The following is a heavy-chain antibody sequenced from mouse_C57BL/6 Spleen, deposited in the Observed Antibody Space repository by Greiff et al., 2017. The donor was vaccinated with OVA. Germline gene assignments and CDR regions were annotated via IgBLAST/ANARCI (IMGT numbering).Heavy chain of an antibody. D-gene: IGHD1-1*01. Sequence: VQLQESGPELVKPGASVKISCKASGYAFSSSWMNWVKQRPGKGLEWIGRIYPGDGDTNYNGKFKGKATLTADKSSSTAYMQLSSLTSEDSAVYFCARPPLYYGSSYYAMDYWGQGTSVTVSS. CDR3: ARPPLYYGSSYYAMDY. V-gene: IGHV1-82*01. J-gene: IGHJ4*01. CDR1: GYAFSSSW. CDR2: IYPGDGDT.